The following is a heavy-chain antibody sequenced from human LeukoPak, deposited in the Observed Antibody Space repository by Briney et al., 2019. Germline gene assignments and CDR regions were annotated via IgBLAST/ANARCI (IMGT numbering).Heavy chain of an antibody. CDR2: ISASGGST. Sequence: PGGSLRLSCAASGFTFSSYAMSWVRQAPGKGLEWVSAISASGGSTYYADSVKGRFTVSRDKSKNTLHLQMNSLRVEDTAVYYCAKDREPYWGQGTLVTVSS. J-gene: IGHJ4*02. V-gene: IGHV3-23*01. CDR3: AKDREPY. CDR1: GFTFSSYA.